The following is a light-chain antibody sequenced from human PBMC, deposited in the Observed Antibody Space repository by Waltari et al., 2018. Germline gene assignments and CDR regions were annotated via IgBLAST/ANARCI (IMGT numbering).Light chain of an antibody. CDR1: RGAVGGYNY. Sequence: QSALTQPPSAAGSPGQSVTISCPGTRGAVGGYNYVSWYQPHPVKAPKLVIFAVTKRPSGVPDRFSGSKSGNTASLTVSGLQADDEAYYYCSSYVGRNNVIFGGGTKLTVL. CDR2: AVT. V-gene: IGLV2-8*01. CDR3: SSYVGRNNVI. J-gene: IGLJ2*01.